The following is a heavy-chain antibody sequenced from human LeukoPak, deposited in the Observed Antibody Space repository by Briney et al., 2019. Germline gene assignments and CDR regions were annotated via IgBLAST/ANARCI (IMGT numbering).Heavy chain of an antibody. D-gene: IGHD2-15*01. CDR1: GGTFSSYA. V-gene: IGHV1-18*01. Sequence: ASVKVSCKASGGTFSSYAISWVRQAPGQGLEWMGWISANSGNTNYAQKFQGRVTMTTDTSTGTAYMELRSLRSDDTAVYYCARDFFHGHCGGLSCFLLDYWGQGSLVAVSS. J-gene: IGHJ4*02. CDR2: ISANSGNT. CDR3: ARDFFHGHCGGLSCFLLDY.